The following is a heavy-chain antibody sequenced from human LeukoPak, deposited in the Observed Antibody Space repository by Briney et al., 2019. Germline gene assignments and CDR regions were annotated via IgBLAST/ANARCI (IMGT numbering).Heavy chain of an antibody. CDR1: GGSISSSSYY. V-gene: IGHV4-39*01. J-gene: IGHJ4*02. Sequence: SETLSLTRTVSGGSISSSSYYWGWIRQPPGKGLEWIGSIYYGGSTYYNPSLKSRVTISVDTSKNQFSLKLSSVTAADTAVYYCVRWYGDYWGQGTLVTVSS. D-gene: IGHD4-23*01. CDR3: VRWYGDY. CDR2: IYYGGST.